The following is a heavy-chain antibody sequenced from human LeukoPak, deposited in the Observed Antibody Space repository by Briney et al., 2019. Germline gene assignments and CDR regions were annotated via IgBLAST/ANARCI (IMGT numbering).Heavy chain of an antibody. CDR1: GFTFSSYS. Sequence: GGSLRLSCAASGFTFSSYSMNWVRQAPGKGLEWVSSISSSSSYIYYADSVKGRFTISRDNAKNSLYLQMNSLRAEDTAVYYCAREGLAARYAFDIWGQGTMVTVSS. V-gene: IGHV3-21*01. J-gene: IGHJ3*02. CDR2: ISSSSSYI. CDR3: AREGLAARYAFDI. D-gene: IGHD6-6*01.